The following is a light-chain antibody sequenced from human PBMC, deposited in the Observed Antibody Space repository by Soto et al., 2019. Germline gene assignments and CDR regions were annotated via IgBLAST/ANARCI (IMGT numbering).Light chain of an antibody. CDR2: DVS. CDR3: CSYVGSDSSFV. V-gene: IGLV2-11*01. CDR1: SSDVGGYNF. Sequence: QCPLTQARSVYGSPGQSFTISCTGTSSDVGGYNFVSWYQQHPGKVPKLMIYDVSIRPSGVPDRFSGSKSGNTGSLTISGLQAEDEADYYCCSYVGSDSSFVFGSGTKVTVL. J-gene: IGLJ1*01.